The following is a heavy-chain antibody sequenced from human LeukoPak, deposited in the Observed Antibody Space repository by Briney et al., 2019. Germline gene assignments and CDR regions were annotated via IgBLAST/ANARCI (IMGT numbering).Heavy chain of an antibody. CDR1: GGSISSYY. D-gene: IGHD3-3*01. J-gene: IGHJ3*02. Sequence: SETLSLTCTVSGGSISSYYWSWIRQPAGKGLEWIGRIYTSGSTNYNPSLKSRVTMSVDTSKNQFSLKLSSVTAADTAVYYCASNPHYDFWSGLLPSDAFDIWGQGTMVTVSS. CDR2: IYTSGST. CDR3: ASNPHYDFWSGLLPSDAFDI. V-gene: IGHV4-4*07.